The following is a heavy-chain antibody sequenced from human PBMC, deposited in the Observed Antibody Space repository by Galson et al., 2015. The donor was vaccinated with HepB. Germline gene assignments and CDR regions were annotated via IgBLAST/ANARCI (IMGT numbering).Heavy chain of an antibody. CDR3: ATLIAVAGTLRFDP. Sequence: SVKVSCKASGYTFTSYGISWVRQAPGQGLEWMGWISAYNGNTNYAQKLQGRVTMTEDTSTDTAYMELSSLRSEDTAVYYCATLIAVAGTLRFDPWGQGTLVTVSS. J-gene: IGHJ5*02. CDR1: GYTFTSYG. CDR2: ISAYNGNT. D-gene: IGHD6-19*01. V-gene: IGHV1-18*01.